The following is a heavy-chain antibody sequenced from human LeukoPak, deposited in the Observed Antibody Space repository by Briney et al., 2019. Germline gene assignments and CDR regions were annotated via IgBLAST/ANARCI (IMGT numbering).Heavy chain of an antibody. CDR1: GGTFSSYT. J-gene: IGHJ3*02. CDR2: IIPILGIA. Sequence: SVKVSCKASGGTFSSYTISWVRQAPGQGLEWMGRIIPILGIANYAQKFQGRVMITADKSTSTAYMELSSLRSEDTAVYYCARDPPLAPGAFDIWGQGTMVTVSS. CDR3: ARDPPLAPGAFDI. D-gene: IGHD3-3*02. V-gene: IGHV1-69*04.